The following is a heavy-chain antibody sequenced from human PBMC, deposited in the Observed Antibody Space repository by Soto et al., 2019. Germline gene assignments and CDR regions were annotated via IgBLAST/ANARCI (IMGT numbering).Heavy chain of an antibody. V-gene: IGHV4-34*12. Sequence: ASETLSLTCAVYGGSFSGYYWSWIRQPQGKGLEWIGEIIHSGSTNYNPSPKSRVTISVDTSKNQFSLKLSSVTAADTAVYYCARAGYCSSTSCRTLGYWGQGTLVTVSS. CDR2: IIHSGST. J-gene: IGHJ4*02. D-gene: IGHD2-2*01. CDR3: ARAGYCSSTSCRTLGY. CDR1: GGSFSGYY.